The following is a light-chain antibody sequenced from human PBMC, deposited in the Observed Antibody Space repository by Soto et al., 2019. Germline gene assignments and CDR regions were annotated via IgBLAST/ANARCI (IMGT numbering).Light chain of an antibody. Sequence: SYELTQPPSVSVAPGKTATITCGGNNIGSESVHWYQQKPGQAPVLVIYYDSDRPSGIPERFSGSNSGNTATLTISRVEAGDEADYYGQVWDSSSAQPDWVFGGGTKLTVL. CDR2: YDS. J-gene: IGLJ3*02. CDR1: NIGSES. V-gene: IGLV3-21*04. CDR3: QVWDSSSAQPDWV.